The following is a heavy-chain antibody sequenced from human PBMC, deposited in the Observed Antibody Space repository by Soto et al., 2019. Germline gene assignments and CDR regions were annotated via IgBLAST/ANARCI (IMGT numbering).Heavy chain of an antibody. CDR2: ISSSSSTI. CDR1: GFTFSSYS. Sequence: GGSLRLSCAASGFTFSSYSMNWVRQAPGKGLEWVSYISSSSSTIYYADSVKGRFTNSRDNAKNSLYLQMNSLRDEDTAVYYCAREDLTYYYDSSGYYRDPSPFDIWGQGTMVTVSS. CDR3: AREDLTYYYDSSGYYRDPSPFDI. J-gene: IGHJ3*02. V-gene: IGHV3-48*02. D-gene: IGHD3-22*01.